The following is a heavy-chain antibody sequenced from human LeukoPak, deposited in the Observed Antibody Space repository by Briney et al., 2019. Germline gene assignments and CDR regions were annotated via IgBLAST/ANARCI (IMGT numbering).Heavy chain of an antibody. D-gene: IGHD3-16*02. V-gene: IGHV4-39*07. CDR2: VYYSGRT. CDR3: VVISYLYYNIDV. J-gene: IGHJ6*03. CDR1: GGSMRISHYY. Sequence: PSETLSLTCSVSGGSMRISHYYWGWIRQPPGKGLEWIGSVYYSGRTDYNPSLKSRVTIALDLSKNQFSLNLTSMTAADTAVYYCVVISYLYYNIDVWGKGTTVTVSS.